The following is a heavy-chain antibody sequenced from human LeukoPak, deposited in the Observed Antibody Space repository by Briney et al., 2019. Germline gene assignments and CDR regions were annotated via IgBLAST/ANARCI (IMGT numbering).Heavy chain of an antibody. D-gene: IGHD6-25*01. V-gene: IGHV1-46*01. Sequence: ASVKVSCKASGYTFTTYYMHWLRQAPGQGPEWMGIINPRGSSTDYAQKFEGRVTMTSDTSTSTVYMELNDLTSEDTAVYFCARVGITAATADYWGQGTLVTVSS. CDR1: GYTFTTYY. CDR3: ARVGITAATADY. CDR2: INPRGSST. J-gene: IGHJ4*02.